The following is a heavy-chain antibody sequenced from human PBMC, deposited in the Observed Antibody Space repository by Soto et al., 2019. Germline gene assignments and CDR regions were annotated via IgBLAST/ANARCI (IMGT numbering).Heavy chain of an antibody. CDR1: GFTFDDYA. V-gene: IGHV3-9*01. CDR2: ISWNSDSI. D-gene: IGHD6-19*01. J-gene: IGHJ4*02. CDR3: TKDTSRGYYGGPEDY. Sequence: EVQLVESGGGVVQPGRSLRLSCEASGFTFDDYAMHWVRQAPGTGLEWVSGISWNSDSIGYADSVKGRFTISRDNAKNSLYLQINSLRAEDTALYYCTKDTSRGYYGGPEDYWVQGTLVIVSS.